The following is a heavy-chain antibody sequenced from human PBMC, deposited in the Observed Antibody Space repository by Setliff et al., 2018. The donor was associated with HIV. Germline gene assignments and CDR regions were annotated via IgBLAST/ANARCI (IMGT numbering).Heavy chain of an antibody. D-gene: IGHD5-12*01. J-gene: IGHJ4*03. CDR1: GFTFSSYS. V-gene: IGHV3-23*01. Sequence: GGSLRLSCAASGFTFSSYSMNWVRQAPGKGLEWVSAISSGGEIMFYADSVKGRFTISRDNSKNTLYLQMNSLRAEDTAVYYCAKDPRAAVATICDYWGQGTMVTVS. CDR3: AKDPRAAVATICDY. CDR2: ISSGGEIM.